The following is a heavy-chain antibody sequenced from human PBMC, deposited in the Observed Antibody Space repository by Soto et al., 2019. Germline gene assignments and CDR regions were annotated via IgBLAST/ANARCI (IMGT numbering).Heavy chain of an antibody. D-gene: IGHD2-15*01. CDR2: IYHSGST. CDR1: GCPISSGGYF. CDR3: ARLVERATIVGVNRFDA. V-gene: IGHV4-30-2*01. J-gene: IGHJ5*02. Sequence: SETLSLTCPVAGCPISSGGYFLSWIRQPPGKGLVWIGYIYHSGSTYYNPSLKSRVTISVDRSKNLFSVKLSSVTAADTALHYFARLVERATIVGVNRFDAGGQGTLVAVS.